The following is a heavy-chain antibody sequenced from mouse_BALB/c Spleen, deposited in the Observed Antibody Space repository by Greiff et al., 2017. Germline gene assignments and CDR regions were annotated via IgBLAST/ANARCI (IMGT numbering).Heavy chain of an antibody. V-gene: IGHV1S56*01. CDR2: IYPGDGST. Sequence: QVQLQQSGPELVKPGASVKISCNASGYTFTSYDINWVKQRPGQGLEWIGWIYPGDGSTKYNEKFKGMATLTADKSSSTAYMQLSSLTSENSAVYFCARSYDGYTYYFDYWGQGTTLTVSS. J-gene: IGHJ2*01. D-gene: IGHD2-3*01. CDR3: ARSYDGYTYYFDY. CDR1: GYTFTSYD.